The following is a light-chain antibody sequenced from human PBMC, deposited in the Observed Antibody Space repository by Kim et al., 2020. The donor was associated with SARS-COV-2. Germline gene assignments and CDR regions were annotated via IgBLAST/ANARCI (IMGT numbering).Light chain of an antibody. CDR3: SSYTSSSNYV. CDR2: DVS. V-gene: IGLV2-14*03. CDR1: SSDVGGYNY. Sequence: GQSITISCRGTSSDVGGYNYVSWYQQHPGKAPKLMIYDVSNRPSGVSNRFSGSKSGNTASLTISGLQAEDEADYYCSSYTSSSNYVFGTGTKVTVL. J-gene: IGLJ1*01.